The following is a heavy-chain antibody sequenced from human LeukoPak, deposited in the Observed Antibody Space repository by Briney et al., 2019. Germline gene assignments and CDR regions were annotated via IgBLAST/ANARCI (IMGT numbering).Heavy chain of an antibody. CDR2: ISSSSSYI. J-gene: IGHJ4*02. CDR3: ARGSIAAAGTGDY. Sequence: GGSLMLSCAASGFTFSSYSMNWVRQAPGKGLEWVSSISSSSSYIYYADSVKGRFTISRDNAKNSLYLQMNSLRAEDTAVYYCARGSIAAAGTGDYWGQGTLVTVSS. D-gene: IGHD6-13*01. V-gene: IGHV3-21*01. CDR1: GFTFSSYS.